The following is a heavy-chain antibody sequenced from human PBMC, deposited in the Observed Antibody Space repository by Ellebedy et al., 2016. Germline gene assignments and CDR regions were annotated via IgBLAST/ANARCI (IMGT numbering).Heavy chain of an antibody. CDR3: AKVDSPGYCSSGTCYFDY. CDR2: ISYDGSNK. V-gene: IGHV3-30*18. D-gene: IGHD2-15*01. J-gene: IGHJ4*02. Sequence: GESLKISXAASGFTFSSYGMHWVRQAPGKGLEWVAVISYDGSNKYYADSVKGRFTISRDNSKNTLYLQMNSLRAEDTAVYYCAKVDSPGYCSSGTCYFDYWGLGTLVTVSS. CDR1: GFTFSSYG.